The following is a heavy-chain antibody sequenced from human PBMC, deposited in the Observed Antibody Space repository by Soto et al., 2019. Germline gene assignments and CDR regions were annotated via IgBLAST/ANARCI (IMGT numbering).Heavy chain of an antibody. D-gene: IGHD6-25*01. CDR3: AKGVKPPPPAAKGRQHPNFDY. CDR2: ISGSGGST. CDR1: GFTFSSYA. V-gene: IGHV3-23*01. J-gene: IGHJ4*02. Sequence: GGSLRLSCAASGFTFSSYAMSWVRQAPGKGLEWVSAISGSGGSTYYADSVKGRFTISRDNSKNTLYLQMNSLRAEDTAVYYCAKGVKPPPPAAKGRQHPNFDYWGQGTLVTVSS.